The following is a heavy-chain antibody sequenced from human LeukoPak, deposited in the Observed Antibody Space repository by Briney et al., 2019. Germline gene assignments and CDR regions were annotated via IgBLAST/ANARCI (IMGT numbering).Heavy chain of an antibody. CDR3: ARGVNY. Sequence: SETLSLTCAVSGGSISSGGYSWSWIRQPPGKGLEWIGNIYHSGSTYYNPSLKSRVTISVDRSKNQFSLKLSSVTAADTAVYYCARGVNYWGQGTLVTVSS. CDR2: IYHSGST. J-gene: IGHJ4*02. V-gene: IGHV4-30-2*01. CDR1: GGSISSGGYS.